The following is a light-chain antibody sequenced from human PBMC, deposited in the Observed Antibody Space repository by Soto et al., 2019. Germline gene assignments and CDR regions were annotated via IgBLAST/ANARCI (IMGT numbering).Light chain of an antibody. Sequence: QSALTQPASVSVSPGQSITISCTGTSGDVGNYNLVSWYQQHPGKAPKLMIYEGSKRPSGISNRFSGSKSGNTASLTISIRQADDEADYYCCSYAGSSTYVFGSGTKLTVL. CDR3: CSYAGSSTYV. CDR1: SGDVGNYNL. V-gene: IGLV2-23*01. CDR2: EGS. J-gene: IGLJ6*01.